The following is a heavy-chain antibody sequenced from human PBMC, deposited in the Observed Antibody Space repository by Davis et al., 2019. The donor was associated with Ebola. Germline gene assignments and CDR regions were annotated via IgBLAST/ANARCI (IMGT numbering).Heavy chain of an antibody. CDR3: STFPVPYYGYLDDY. D-gene: IGHD3-10*01. CDR2: IKSQADGGTV. V-gene: IGHV3-15*01. Sequence: GESLKISCVASGLSFSSFAMSWVRQAPGKGPEYIGRIKSQADGGTVEYTAPVKGRFTISRDDSRNTVYLQTNSLKTDDTTVYYCSTFPVPYYGYLDDYWGQGTLVTVSS. CDR1: GLSFSSFA. J-gene: IGHJ4*02.